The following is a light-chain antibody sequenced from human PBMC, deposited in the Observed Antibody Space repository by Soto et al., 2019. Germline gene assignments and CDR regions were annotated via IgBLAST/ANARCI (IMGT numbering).Light chain of an antibody. CDR1: QSVSIY. Sequence: IQMTQSPSSLSASLGDGFTMTNRASQSVSIYLNWYQQKPGKAPKLLIYTTSSLQSGVPSRFSGSGSGTEFNLTISNLQPEDFATYYCQQYYSYPFTFGPGTKVDI. J-gene: IGKJ3*01. V-gene: IGKV1-17*02. CDR3: QQYYSYPFT. CDR2: TTS.